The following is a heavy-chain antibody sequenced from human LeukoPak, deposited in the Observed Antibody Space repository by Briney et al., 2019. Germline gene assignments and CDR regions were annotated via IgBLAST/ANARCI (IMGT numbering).Heavy chain of an antibody. CDR1: GFSFSDYY. CDR2: IYSDGRT. J-gene: IGHJ4*02. V-gene: IGHV3-53*01. D-gene: IGHD2-15*01. CDR3: ARDDIPVI. Sequence: GGSLRLSCAASGFSFSDYYMNWVRQAPGKGLEWVSFIYSDGRTYYADSVKGRFTISRDNSRNTLYLQMNRLRVEDTAVYYCARDDIPVIWGQGTLVTVSS.